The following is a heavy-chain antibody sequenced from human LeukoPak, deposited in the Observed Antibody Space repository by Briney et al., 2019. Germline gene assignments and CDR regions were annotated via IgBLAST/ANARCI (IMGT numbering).Heavy chain of an antibody. CDR3: TKGAGRDGYTDGFDY. J-gene: IGHJ4*02. V-gene: IGHV3-30*18. D-gene: IGHD5-24*01. Sequence: GGSLRLSCAASGFTFRSYDMHWVRQAPGKGLEWVALISYDGSKTHYGGSVKGRFTISRDNSKKTMFLQMNSLRTEDTAVYYCTKGAGRDGYTDGFDYWGQGTLVTVSS. CDR1: GFTFRSYD. CDR2: ISYDGSKT.